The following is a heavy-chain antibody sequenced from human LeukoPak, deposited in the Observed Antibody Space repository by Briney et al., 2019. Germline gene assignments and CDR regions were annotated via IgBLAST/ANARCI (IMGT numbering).Heavy chain of an antibody. Sequence: PGESLKISCKGSGYIFTSYWIGWVRQMPGKGLGWMGIIYPDDSDTRYSPSFQGQVTISADKSISTAYLQWSSLKASDTAMYYCARPLEMSTITSLNYWGQGTLVTVSS. CDR2: IYPDDSDT. J-gene: IGHJ4*02. CDR1: GYIFTSYW. V-gene: IGHV5-51*01. D-gene: IGHD5-24*01. CDR3: ARPLEMSTITSLNY.